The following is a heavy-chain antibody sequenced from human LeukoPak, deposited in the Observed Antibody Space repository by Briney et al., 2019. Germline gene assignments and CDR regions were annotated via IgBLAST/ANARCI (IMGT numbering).Heavy chain of an antibody. Sequence: SETLSLTRTVSGGSISSYYWNWIRQPPGKGLEWIGYMHYSGSTNYNPSLKSRVTLSVDTSKNQFSLNLSSVTAADTAVYYCAKLGATRGSFDSWGQGTLVTVSS. J-gene: IGHJ4*02. D-gene: IGHD1-26*01. CDR3: AKLGATRGSFDS. CDR1: GGSISSYY. V-gene: IGHV4-59*08. CDR2: MHYSGST.